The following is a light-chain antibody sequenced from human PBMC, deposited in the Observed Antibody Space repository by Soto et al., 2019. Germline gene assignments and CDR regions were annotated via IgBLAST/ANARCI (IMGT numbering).Light chain of an antibody. V-gene: IGLV2-14*01. Sequence: QSVLTQPPSASGSPGQSVTISCTGTSSDVGGYNSVSWYQHHPGKAPKLIIYEVFNRPSGVSNRFSGSRSGNTASLTISGLQAEDEAEYYCNSYTSSSTLVFGTGTKLTVL. J-gene: IGLJ1*01. CDR3: NSYTSSSTLV. CDR2: EVF. CDR1: SSDVGGYNS.